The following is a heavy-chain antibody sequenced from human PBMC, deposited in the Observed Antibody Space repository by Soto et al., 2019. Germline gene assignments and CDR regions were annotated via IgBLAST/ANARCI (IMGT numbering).Heavy chain of an antibody. Sequence: QVQLVQSGAEVKKPGASVKVSCKASGYTFTSYGISWVRQAPGQGLEWMGWISAYNGNTNYAQKLQGRVNMTTDTSKSTAYLELRSLRSDDTAVYYCARDWNYDILTGYYPPLYYYYYGMDVWGQGTTVTVSS. CDR2: ISAYNGNT. J-gene: IGHJ6*02. D-gene: IGHD3-9*01. V-gene: IGHV1-18*04. CDR3: ARDWNYDILTGYYPPLYYYYYGMDV. CDR1: GYTFTSYG.